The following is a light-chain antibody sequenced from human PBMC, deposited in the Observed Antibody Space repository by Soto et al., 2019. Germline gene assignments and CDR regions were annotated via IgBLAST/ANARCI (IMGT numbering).Light chain of an antibody. CDR3: QQYDSSPLT. J-gene: IGKJ4*01. Sequence: EIVLTQSPATLSLSPGERATLSCRASQSVSSNFLAWYQQKPGQAPRLLIYGASNRATGSPDRFSGSWSGTDFTLTISRLEPEGCAVYYSQQYDSSPLTFGGGTKVEIK. CDR1: QSVSSNF. V-gene: IGKV3-20*01. CDR2: GAS.